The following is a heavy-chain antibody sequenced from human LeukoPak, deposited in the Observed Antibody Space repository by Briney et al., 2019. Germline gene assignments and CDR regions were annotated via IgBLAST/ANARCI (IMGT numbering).Heavy chain of an antibody. CDR2: INPSGGST. D-gene: IGHD2-2*01. CDR3: ARAKRVDCSSTSCRYFDY. J-gene: IGHJ4*02. CDR1: GYTFTSYY. Sequence: ASVKVSCKASGYTFTSYYMHWVRQAPGQGLEWMGIINPSGGSTSYAQKFQSRVTMTRDTSTSTVYMELSSLRSEDTAVYYCARAKRVDCSSTSCRYFDYWGQGTLVTVSS. V-gene: IGHV1-46*01.